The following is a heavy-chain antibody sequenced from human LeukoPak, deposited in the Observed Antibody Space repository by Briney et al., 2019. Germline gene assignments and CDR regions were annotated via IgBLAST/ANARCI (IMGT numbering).Heavy chain of an antibody. J-gene: IGHJ5*02. CDR1: GGTFSSYA. D-gene: IGHD3-22*01. CDR2: IIPILGIA. Sequence: SVKVSCEASGGTFSSYAISWVRQAPGQGLEWMGRIIPILGIANYAQKFQGRVTITADKSTSTAYMELSSLRSEDTAVYYCARDPAPYDSSGYFFDPWGQGTLVTVSS. CDR3: ARDPAPYDSSGYFFDP. V-gene: IGHV1-69*04.